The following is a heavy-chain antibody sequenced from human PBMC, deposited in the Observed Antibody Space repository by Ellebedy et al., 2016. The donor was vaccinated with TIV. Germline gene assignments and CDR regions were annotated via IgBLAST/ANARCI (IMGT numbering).Heavy chain of an antibody. D-gene: IGHD6-6*01. CDR2: ISSSGAGT. Sequence: GESLKISCVASGFPFGSYGMSWVRQVPGKGLEWVSTISSSGAGTDYADSVKGRFAISRDNSKNTLYLQMNSLRAEDTALYYCAKPGAKLAPHYYFDYWGQGTLLTVSS. V-gene: IGHV3-23*01. J-gene: IGHJ4*02. CDR1: GFPFGSYG. CDR3: AKPGAKLAPHYYFDY.